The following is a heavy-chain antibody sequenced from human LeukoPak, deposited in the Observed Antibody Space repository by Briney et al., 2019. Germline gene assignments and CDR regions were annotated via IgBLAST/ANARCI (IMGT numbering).Heavy chain of an antibody. Sequence: PSETLSLTCTVSGGSISGYYWIWIRQPPGKGLEWIGYIYYSGSTNYNPSLKSRVTMSVDTSKNQFSLKLNSVTAADTAVYYCARLIAARPRYYFDYWGHGTLVTVSS. CDR3: ARLIAARPRYYFDY. V-gene: IGHV4-59*01. J-gene: IGHJ4*01. CDR2: IYYSGST. D-gene: IGHD6-6*01. CDR1: GGSISGYY.